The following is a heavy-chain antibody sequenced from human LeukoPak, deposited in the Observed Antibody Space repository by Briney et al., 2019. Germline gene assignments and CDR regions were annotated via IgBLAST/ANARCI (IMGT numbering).Heavy chain of an antibody. CDR3: AKDIFTGIAAAGAIDY. V-gene: IGHV3-9*01. Sequence: LSLTCTVSGGSISPYYWSWVRQAPGKGLEWVSGISWNSGSIGYADSVKGRFTISRDNAKNSLYLQMNSLRAEDTALYYCAKDIFTGIAAAGAIDYWGQGTLVTVSS. CDR2: ISWNSGSI. CDR1: GGSISPYY. D-gene: IGHD6-13*01. J-gene: IGHJ4*02.